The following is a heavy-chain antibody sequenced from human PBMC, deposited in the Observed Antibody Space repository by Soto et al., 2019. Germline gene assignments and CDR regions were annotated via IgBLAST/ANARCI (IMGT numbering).Heavy chain of an antibody. V-gene: IGHV3-66*01. CDR3: ARDLKGSSGWYIGPYYFDY. Sequence: LILSCAASGFTVSSNYMSWVRQAPGKGLEWVSVIYSGGSTYYADSVKGRFTISRDNSKNTLYLQMNSLRAEDTAVYYCARDLKGSSGWYIGPYYFDYWGQGTLVTVSS. D-gene: IGHD6-19*01. J-gene: IGHJ4*02. CDR2: IYSGGST. CDR1: GFTVSSNY.